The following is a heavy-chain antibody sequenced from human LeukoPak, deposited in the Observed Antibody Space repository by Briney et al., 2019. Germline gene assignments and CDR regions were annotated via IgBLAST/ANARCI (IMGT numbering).Heavy chain of an antibody. D-gene: IGHD1-26*01. CDR2: IYYSGST. J-gene: IGHJ4*02. CDR3: ARQDWVSYHFDF. V-gene: IGHV4-39*01. Sequence: SETLSLTCTVSGGSITSSSYYWGWIRQPPGKGLEWIGSIYYSGSTYYNPSLKSRVSISVDTSKNQFSLKLSSVTATDTAVYYCARQDWVSYHFDFWGQGTLVTVSS. CDR1: GGSITSSSYY.